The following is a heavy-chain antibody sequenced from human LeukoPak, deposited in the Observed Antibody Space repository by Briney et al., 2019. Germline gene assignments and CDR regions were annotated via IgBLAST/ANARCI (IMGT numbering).Heavy chain of an antibody. J-gene: IGHJ4*02. CDR2: INSDGSGT. CDR1: GFTFSSYW. D-gene: IGHD2-15*01. V-gene: IGHV3-74*01. CDR3: ARSVFSGVVAAQHEFDD. Sequence: GGSLRLSCAASGFTFSSYWFHWVRQAPGKGLVWVSRINSDGSGTTYADSVKGRFTISRDNAKNSVHLQMNSLRDEDTAVYYCARSVFSGVVAAQHEFDDWGQGTLVTVSS.